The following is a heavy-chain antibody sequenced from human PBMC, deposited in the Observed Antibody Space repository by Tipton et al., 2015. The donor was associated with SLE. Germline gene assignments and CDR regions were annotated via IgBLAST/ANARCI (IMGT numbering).Heavy chain of an antibody. CDR3: ASIQWRGNAFDI. D-gene: IGHD6-19*01. CDR2: IYHTGST. V-gene: IGHV4-30-4*01. CDR1: GASISDYY. Sequence: TLSLTCTVSGASISDYYWSWIRQPPGKGLEWMGYIYHTGSTYNNPSLKSRVTISVDTSKNQFSLKLSSVTAADTAVYYCASIQWRGNAFDIWGQGTMVTASS. J-gene: IGHJ3*02.